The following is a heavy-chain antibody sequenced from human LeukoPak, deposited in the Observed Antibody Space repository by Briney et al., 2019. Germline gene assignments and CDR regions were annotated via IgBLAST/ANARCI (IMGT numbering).Heavy chain of an antibody. J-gene: IGHJ4*02. V-gene: IGHV1-24*01. Sequence: GASVKVSCKVSGYTLTELSMHWVRQAPGKGLEWMGGFDPEDGETIYAQKFQGRVAMTEDTSTDTAYMELSSLRSEDTAVYYCGTDHRLYDSSGYYAYXFXXWGQXTLVTX. CDR1: GYTLTELS. CDR3: GTDHRLYDSSGYYAYXFXX. D-gene: IGHD3-22*01. CDR2: FDPEDGET.